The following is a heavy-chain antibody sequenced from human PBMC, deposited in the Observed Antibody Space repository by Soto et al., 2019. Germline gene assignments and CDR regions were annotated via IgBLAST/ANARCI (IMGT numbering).Heavy chain of an antibody. CDR3: ARHSRYSGYDYQDY. CDR2: IYPGDSDT. D-gene: IGHD5-12*01. J-gene: IGHJ4*02. V-gene: IGHV5-51*01. Sequence: HGESLNISCKGSGYSFTSYLIGWVRQMPGKGLEWMGIIYPGDSDTRYSPSFQGQVTISADKSISTAYLQWSSLKASDTAMYYCARHSRYSGYDYQDYWGQGTLVTVSS. CDR1: GYSFTSYL.